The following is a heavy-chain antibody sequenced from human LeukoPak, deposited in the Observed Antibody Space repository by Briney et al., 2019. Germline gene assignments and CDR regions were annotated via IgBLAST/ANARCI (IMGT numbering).Heavy chain of an antibody. V-gene: IGHV4-38-2*01. CDR1: GFSIRSGHY. J-gene: IGHJ3*02. CDR3: ARVVIVVATEENDAFDI. Sequence: SDTLSLTCGVSGFSIRSGHYWDWIRQPPGKGLEWIAKIHQSGRPYHNPPLRSRVTISVGTYKNQFSLKLSSVTAADTAVYYCARVVIVVATEENDAFDIWGEGRMVIVSS. D-gene: IGHD2-21*02. CDR2: IHQSGRP.